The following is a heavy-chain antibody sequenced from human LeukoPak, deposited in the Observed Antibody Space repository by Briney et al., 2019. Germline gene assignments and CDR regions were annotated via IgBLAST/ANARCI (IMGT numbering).Heavy chain of an antibody. D-gene: IGHD1-26*01. CDR2: ISGSGGST. J-gene: IGHJ3*02. CDR3: ARAFGSYGAFDI. V-gene: IGHV3-23*01. CDR1: GFTFSRHW. Sequence: GGSLRLSCAASGFTFSRHWMSWVRQAPGKGLEWVSAISGSGGSTYYADSVKGRFTISRDNSKNTLYLQMNSLRAEDTAVYYCARAFGSYGAFDIWGQGTMVTVSS.